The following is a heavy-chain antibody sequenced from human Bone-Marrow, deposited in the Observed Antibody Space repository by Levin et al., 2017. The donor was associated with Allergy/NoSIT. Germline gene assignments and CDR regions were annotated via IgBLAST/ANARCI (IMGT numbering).Heavy chain of an antibody. J-gene: IGHJ4*02. CDR2: ISSSSSTI. V-gene: IGHV3-48*01. D-gene: IGHD6-13*01. CDR1: GFTFSTYY. Sequence: GGSLRLSCAASGFTFSTYYMNWLRQAPGKGLEWVSYISSSSSTIYYADSVKGRFTISRDNAKDSLYLQMNSLRAEDTAVYYCARDSGSSSWYYFDYWGQGTLVTVSS. CDR3: ARDSGSSSWYYFDY.